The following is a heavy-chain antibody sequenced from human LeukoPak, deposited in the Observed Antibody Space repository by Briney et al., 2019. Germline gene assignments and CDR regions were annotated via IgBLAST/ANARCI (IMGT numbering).Heavy chain of an antibody. D-gene: IGHD5-12*01. CDR2: IYSGGST. V-gene: IGHV3-53*01. CDR1: GFTFSSYE. Sequence: GGSLRLSCAASGFTFSSYEMNWVRQAPGKGLEWVSVIYSGGSTYYADSVKGRFTISRDNSKNTLYLQMNSLRAEDTAVYYCARDRGFAFDYWGQGTLVTVSS. CDR3: ARDRGFAFDY. J-gene: IGHJ4*02.